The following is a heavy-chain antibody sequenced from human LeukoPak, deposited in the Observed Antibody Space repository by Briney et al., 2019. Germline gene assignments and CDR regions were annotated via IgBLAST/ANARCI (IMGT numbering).Heavy chain of an antibody. J-gene: IGHJ4*02. CDR2: IWYDGSNK. CDR3: AKRAVETAYCFDY. Sequence: GGSLRLSCAASGFTFSSYGMHWVRQAPGKGLEWVAVIWYDGSNKYYADSVKGRFTISRDNSKNTLYLQVNSLRAEDTAVYYCAKRAVETAYCFDYWGQGTLVTVSS. CDR1: GFTFSSYG. D-gene: IGHD4-23*01. V-gene: IGHV3-33*06.